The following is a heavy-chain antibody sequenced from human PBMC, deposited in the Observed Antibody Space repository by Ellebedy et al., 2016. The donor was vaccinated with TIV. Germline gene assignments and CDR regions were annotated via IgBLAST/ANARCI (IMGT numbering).Heavy chain of an antibody. CDR1: AFSFSSYW. V-gene: IGHV3-7*01. J-gene: IGHJ3*02. CDR2: INKDGSEK. Sequence: GGSLRLSCAASAFSFSSYWMTWVRQAPGKGLEWVANINKDGSEKHYVDSVEGRFTISRDNAKKSLYLQMISLRAGDTAVYYCASDGSYGDFLSPTHAFENWGQGTMVIVSS. D-gene: IGHD4-17*01. CDR3: ASDGSYGDFLSPTHAFEN.